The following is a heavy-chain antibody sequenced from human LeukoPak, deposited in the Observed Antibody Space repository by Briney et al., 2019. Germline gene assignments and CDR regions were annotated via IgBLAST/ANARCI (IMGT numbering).Heavy chain of an antibody. D-gene: IGHD3-22*01. J-gene: IGHJ4*02. CDR1: GGSISSSSYY. V-gene: IGHV4-39*01. CDR2: INYSGST. Sequence: PSETLSLTCTVSGGSISSSSYYWGWIRQPPGKGLEWIGSINYSGSTYYNPSLKSRVTISVDTSKNQFSLKLSSVTAADTAVYYCARLGDHGSGYYGTFDYWGQGTLVTVSS. CDR3: ARLGDHGSGYYGTFDY.